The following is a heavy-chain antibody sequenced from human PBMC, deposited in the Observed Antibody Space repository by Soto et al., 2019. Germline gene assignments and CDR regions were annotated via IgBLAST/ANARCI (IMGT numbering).Heavy chain of an antibody. CDR1: GFTFSSYS. D-gene: IGHD4-17*01. CDR3: ARSVTTEGVDY. J-gene: IGHJ4*02. V-gene: IGHV3-48*01. CDR2: ISSSSSTI. Sequence: GGSLILSCAASGFTFSSYSMNRVRQAPGKGLEWVSYISSSSSTIYYADSVKGRFTISRDNAKNSLYLQMNSLRAEDTAVYYCARSVTTEGVDYWGQGTLVNVSS.